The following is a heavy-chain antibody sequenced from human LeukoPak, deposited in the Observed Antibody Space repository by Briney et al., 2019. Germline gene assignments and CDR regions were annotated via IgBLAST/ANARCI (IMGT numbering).Heavy chain of an antibody. Sequence: ASVKVSCKASGYTFTGYYRHGVRQAPGQGLEWMGRINPNSGGTNYAQKFQGRVTMTRDTSIGTAYMELSRLRSDDTAVYYCARSHWSANDYWGQGTLVTVSS. CDR2: INPNSGGT. V-gene: IGHV1-2*06. CDR1: GYTFTGYY. J-gene: IGHJ4*02. CDR3: ARSHWSANDY. D-gene: IGHD3-3*01.